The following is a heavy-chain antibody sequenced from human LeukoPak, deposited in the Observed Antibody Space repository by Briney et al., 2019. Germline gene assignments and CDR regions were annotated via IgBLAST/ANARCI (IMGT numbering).Heavy chain of an antibody. CDR3: ARWFCSGGSCRGAVDY. V-gene: IGHV4-59*01. CDR2: IYYTGRT. CDR1: AGSISGYY. Sequence: SETLSLTCTVSAGSISGYYWTWIRQPPGKGLEWIGYIYYTGRTNYNPSLKRRVAISLDTSKNQFSLKLNSVTAADTAVYYCARWFCSGGSCRGAVDYWGQGTLVTVSS. J-gene: IGHJ4*02. D-gene: IGHD2-15*01.